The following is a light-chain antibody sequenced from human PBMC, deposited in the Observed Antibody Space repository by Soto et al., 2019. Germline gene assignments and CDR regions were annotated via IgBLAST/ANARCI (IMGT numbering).Light chain of an antibody. J-gene: IGKJ5*01. CDR1: QSLSSS. CDR2: GAS. Sequence: EIVMTQSPATLSVSPRGGATLSCRASQSLSSSLAWYQRRPGQAPRLLIYGASTRATRIPGRFSGSGFGTEFTLPPSSLHSEDFAVYYCQQYKNWPPITFGQGTRLEIK. CDR3: QQYKNWPPIT. V-gene: IGKV3-15*01.